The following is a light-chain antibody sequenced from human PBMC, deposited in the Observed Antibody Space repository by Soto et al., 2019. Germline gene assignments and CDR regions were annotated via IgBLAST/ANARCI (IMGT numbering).Light chain of an antibody. CDR3: QQRSNWPPWT. CDR2: GAS. Sequence: ESVLTQSPGTLSLSPGERATLSCRASQSVSSSYLAWYQQKPGQAPRLLIYGASSRATGIPDRFSGSGSGTDFTLTISRLEPEDFAVYYCQQRSNWPPWTFGPGTKV. V-gene: IGKV3D-20*02. J-gene: IGKJ3*01. CDR1: QSVSSSY.